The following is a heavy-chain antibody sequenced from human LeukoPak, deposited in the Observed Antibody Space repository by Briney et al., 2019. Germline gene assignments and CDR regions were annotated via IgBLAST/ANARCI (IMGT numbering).Heavy chain of an antibody. CDR1: GFTVSSDY. Sequence: GGSLRLSCAASGFTVSSDYMSWVRRPPEKGLEWVSVIYSGGSTNYADSVKGRFTISRDNSKNTLHLQMNSLRVEDTAVYYCATGQSYYEAFDIWGQGTMVTVSS. CDR3: ATGQSYYEAFDI. CDR2: IYSGGST. J-gene: IGHJ3*02. D-gene: IGHD1-26*01. V-gene: IGHV3-53*01.